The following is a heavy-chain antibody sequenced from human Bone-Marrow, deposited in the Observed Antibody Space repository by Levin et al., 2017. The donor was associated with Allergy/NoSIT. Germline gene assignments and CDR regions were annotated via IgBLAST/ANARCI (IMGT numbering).Heavy chain of an antibody. CDR2: ISGSGGST. CDR3: ARDSSGSLTHFQH. CDR1: GFTFSSYA. V-gene: IGHV3-23*01. J-gene: IGHJ1*01. D-gene: IGHD1-26*01. Sequence: PGGSLRLSCAASGFTFSSYAMSWVRQAPGKGLEWVSAISGSGGSTYYADSVKGRFTISRDNSKNTLYLQMNSLRAEDTAVYYCARDSSGSLTHFQHWGQGTLVTVSS.